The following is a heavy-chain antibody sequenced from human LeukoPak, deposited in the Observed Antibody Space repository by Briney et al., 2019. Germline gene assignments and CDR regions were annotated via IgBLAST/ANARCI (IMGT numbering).Heavy chain of an antibody. V-gene: IGHV3-30*18. CDR3: AKDHYDSSGYYFGVDN. J-gene: IGHJ4*02. Sequence: RGSLRLSCAASGFTFRIYGMHWVRQAPGKGLEWVAVIPYDGSYQYYGDSVKGRFSISRDNSKNTLYLQMNSLRPEDTGVYYCAKDHYDSSGYYFGVDNWGQGTLVTVSS. CDR2: IPYDGSYQ. D-gene: IGHD3-22*01. CDR1: GFTFRIYG.